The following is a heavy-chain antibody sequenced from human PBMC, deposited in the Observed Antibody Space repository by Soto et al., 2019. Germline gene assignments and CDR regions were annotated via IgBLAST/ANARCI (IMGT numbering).Heavy chain of an antibody. CDR3: VIESGVAADC. V-gene: IGHV3-74*01. CDR2: IKTDGYAA. D-gene: IGHD6-19*01. J-gene: IGHJ4*02. CDR1: GFTFESHW. Sequence: VESGGVLVQPGGSLRLSCVASGFTFESHWMHWVRQAPGEGLVWVSRIKTDGYAAAYADSVKGRFTISRDNPKNTVYLQMNSLRAEDTAVYFCVIESGVAADCWGQGALVTVSS.